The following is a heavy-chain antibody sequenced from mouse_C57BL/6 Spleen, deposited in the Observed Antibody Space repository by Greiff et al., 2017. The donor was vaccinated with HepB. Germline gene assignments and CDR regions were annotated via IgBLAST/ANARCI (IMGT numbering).Heavy chain of an antibody. J-gene: IGHJ3*01. CDR3: ARIYYDYGGFAY. CDR1: GYTFTSYW. Sequence: QVQLKQPGAELVMPGASVKLSCKASGYTFTSYWMHWVKQRPGQGLEWIGEIDPSDSYTNYNQKFKGKSTLTVDKSSSTAYMQLSSLTSEDSAVYYCARIYYDYGGFAYWGQGTLVTVSA. CDR2: IDPSDSYT. D-gene: IGHD2-4*01. V-gene: IGHV1-69*01.